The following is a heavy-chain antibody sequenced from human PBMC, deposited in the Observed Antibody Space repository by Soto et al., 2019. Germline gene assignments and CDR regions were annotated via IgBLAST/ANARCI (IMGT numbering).Heavy chain of an antibody. V-gene: IGHV3-30-3*01. Sequence: GGSLRLSCAASGFTFSSYAMHWVRQAPGKGLEWVAVISYDGSNKYYADSVKGRFTISRDNSKNTLYLQMNSLRAEDTAVYYCARWEEPGSEGNYYYYYGMDVWGQGTTVTVSS. D-gene: IGHD1-26*01. J-gene: IGHJ6*02. CDR3: ARWEEPGSEGNYYYYYGMDV. CDR2: ISYDGSNK. CDR1: GFTFSSYA.